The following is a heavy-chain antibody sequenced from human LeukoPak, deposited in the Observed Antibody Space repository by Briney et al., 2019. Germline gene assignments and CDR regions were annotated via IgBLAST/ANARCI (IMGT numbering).Heavy chain of an antibody. Sequence: ASVKVSCKASGYTFTCYAMHWVRQAPGQRLEWMGWINAGNGNTKYSQKFQGRVTITRDTSASTAYMELSSLRSEDTAVYYCARDLGWFGELSFDYWGQGTLVTVSS. D-gene: IGHD3-10*01. CDR3: ARDLGWFGELSFDY. CDR1: GYTFTCYA. CDR2: INAGNGNT. V-gene: IGHV1-3*01. J-gene: IGHJ4*02.